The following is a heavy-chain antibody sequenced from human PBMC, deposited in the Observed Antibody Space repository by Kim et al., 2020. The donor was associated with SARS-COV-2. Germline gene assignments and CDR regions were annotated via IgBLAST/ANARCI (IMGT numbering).Heavy chain of an antibody. D-gene: IGHD6-19*01. CDR1: GGSISSYY. CDR3: ARFSDGWDFDY. J-gene: IGHJ4*02. V-gene: IGHV4-59*12. Sequence: SETLSLTCTVSGGSISSYYRSWIRQPPGKGLEWIAYISHSGRAKYNPSLKSRVTMSVDTSKNQLSLKLTSVTAADTAVYFCARFSDGWDFDYWGQGILVTVSS. CDR2: ISHSGRA.